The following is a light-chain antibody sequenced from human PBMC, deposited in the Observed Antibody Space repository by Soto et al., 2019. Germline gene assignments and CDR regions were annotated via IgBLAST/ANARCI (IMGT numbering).Light chain of an antibody. Sequence: QSALTQPRSVSGSPGQSLTISCTGTSSDVGGYDYVSWYQHHPGKAPKLMIFDLTKRPSGVPHRFSGSKSGNTASLTISGLQAEDEGDYYCCSYAGSYSLIFGGGTKLTVL. V-gene: IGLV2-11*01. J-gene: IGLJ2*01. CDR1: SSDVGGYDY. CDR2: DLT. CDR3: CSYAGSYSLI.